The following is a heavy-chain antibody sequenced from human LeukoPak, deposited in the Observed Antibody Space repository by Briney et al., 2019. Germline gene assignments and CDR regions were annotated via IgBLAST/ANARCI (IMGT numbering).Heavy chain of an antibody. D-gene: IGHD2-15*01. J-gene: IGHJ4*02. V-gene: IGHV1-2*02. CDR1: GYTFTGYY. Sequence: GASVKVSCKASGYTFTGYYMHWVRQAPGQGLEWMGWINPNSGGTNYAQKFQGGVTMTRDTSISTAYMELSRLRSDDTAVYYCAREKRYCSGGSCYSSPIPNDYWGQGTLVTVSS. CDR2: INPNSGGT. CDR3: AREKRYCSGGSCYSSPIPNDY.